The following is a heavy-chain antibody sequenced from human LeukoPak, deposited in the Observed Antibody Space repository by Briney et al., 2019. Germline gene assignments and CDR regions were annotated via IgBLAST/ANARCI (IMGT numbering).Heavy chain of an antibody. V-gene: IGHV4-30-2*01. CDR2: IYHSGST. D-gene: IGHD3-3*01. CDR1: GGSISSGGYS. CDR3: ARGNDFWSGYYSLGINWFDP. J-gene: IGHJ5*02. Sequence: PSQTLSLTCAVSGGSISSGGYSWSWIRQPPGKGLEWIGYIYHSGSTYYNPSLKSRVTISVDRSKNQFSLKLSSVTAADTAVYYCARGNDFWSGYYSLGINWFDPWGQGTLVTVSS.